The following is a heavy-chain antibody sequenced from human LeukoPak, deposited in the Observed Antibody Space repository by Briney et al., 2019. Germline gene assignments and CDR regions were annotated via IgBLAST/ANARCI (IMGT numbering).Heavy chain of an antibody. J-gene: IGHJ3*02. CDR1: GGSISSSYYY. V-gene: IGHV4-39*01. CDR2: IYYSGST. CDR3: ARGRPPMWFGEYYAFDI. Sequence: PSETLSLTCTVSGGSISSSYYYWGWIRQPPGKGLEWIGSIYYSGSTYYNPSLKSRVTISVDTSKNQFSLKLKSVTAADTAVYYCARGRPPMWFGEYYAFDIWGQGTMVTVSS. D-gene: IGHD3-10*01.